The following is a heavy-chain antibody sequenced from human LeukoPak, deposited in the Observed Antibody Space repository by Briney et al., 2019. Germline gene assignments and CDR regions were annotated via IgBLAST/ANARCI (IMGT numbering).Heavy chain of an antibody. CDR3: ARSTVATIRGGYSSGPYYYYMDV. V-gene: IGHV4-39*01. CDR2: MDYSRNP. CDR1: SGSIISSSHY. J-gene: IGHJ6*03. D-gene: IGHD5-12*01. Sequence: SETLSLTCSVSSGSIISSSHYWGWIRQSPGKGLEWIGSMDYSRNPYYNPSLKSRVIISVDTSENQFSLKLRSVTAPDTAVYYCARSTVATIRGGYSSGPYYYYMDVWGKGTTVTVSS.